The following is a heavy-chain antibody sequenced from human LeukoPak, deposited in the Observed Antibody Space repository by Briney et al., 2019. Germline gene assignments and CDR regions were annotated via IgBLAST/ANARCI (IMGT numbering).Heavy chain of an antibody. CDR1: GFTFSSYA. CDR2: ISGSGGST. J-gene: IGHJ4*02. D-gene: IGHD3-22*01. CDR3: AKVPLYYYDRSGYYPRLRNYFDY. V-gene: IGHV3-23*01. Sequence: GGSLRLSCAASGFTFSSYAMSWVRQAPGKGLEWVSAISGSGGSTYYADSVKGRFTISRDNSKNTLYLQMNSLRAEDTAVYYCAKVPLYYYDRSGYYPRLRNYFDYWGQGTLVTVSS.